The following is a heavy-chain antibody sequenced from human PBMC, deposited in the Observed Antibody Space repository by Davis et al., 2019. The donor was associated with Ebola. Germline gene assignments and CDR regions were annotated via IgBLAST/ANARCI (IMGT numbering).Heavy chain of an antibody. V-gene: IGHV3-73*01. Sequence: GESLKISCAASGFTFSGSAMPWVRQAPGKGLEWVGRIRSKVNNYVTAYAASMQVRFSISRDDSKSTAFLQLDNLKAEDTAVYYCARGRIAVADGFDYWGQGTLVTVSS. CDR3: ARGRIAVADGFDY. J-gene: IGHJ4*02. CDR2: IRSKVNNYVT. D-gene: IGHD6-19*01. CDR1: GFTFSGSA.